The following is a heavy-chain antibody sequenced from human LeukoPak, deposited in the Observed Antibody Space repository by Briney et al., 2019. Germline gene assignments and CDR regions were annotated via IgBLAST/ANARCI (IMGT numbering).Heavy chain of an antibody. CDR1: GGSISSSSYY. CDR3: ARGEDFERYYLAY. CDR2: IYYSGST. J-gene: IGHJ4*02. D-gene: IGHD3-9*01. V-gene: IGHV4-39*07. Sequence: RPSETLSLTCTVSGGSISSSSYYWGWIRQPPGKGLEWIGSIYYSGSTYYNPSLKSRATISVDTSKNQFSLKLTSVTAADTAVYFCARGEDFERYYLAYWGQGTLVTVSS.